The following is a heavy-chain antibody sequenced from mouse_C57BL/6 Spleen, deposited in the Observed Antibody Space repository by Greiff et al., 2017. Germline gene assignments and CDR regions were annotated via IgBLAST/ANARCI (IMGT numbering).Heavy chain of an antibody. CDR2: IYPGDGDT. CDR1: GYAFSSYW. V-gene: IGHV1-80*01. D-gene: IGHD1-1*01. J-gene: IGHJ1*03. CDR3: ARRGPTTVAEGYFDV. Sequence: VNLVESGAELVKPGASVTISCKASGYAFSSYWMNWVKQRPGKGLEWIGQIYPGDGDTNYNGKFKGKASLTADKSSSTAYMQLSSLTSEDSAVYFCARRGPTTVAEGYFDVWGTGTTVTVSS.